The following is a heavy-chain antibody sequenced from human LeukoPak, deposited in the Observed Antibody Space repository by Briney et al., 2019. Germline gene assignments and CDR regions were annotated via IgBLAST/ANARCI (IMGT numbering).Heavy chain of an antibody. CDR1: GFTFSRLA. V-gene: IGHV3-74*01. Sequence: GGSLRLSCAASGFTFSRLAMTWVRQAPGKGLVWVSRINTDGRTTTYADSVKGRFTISRDNAKNTLYLQMNSLRAEDTAVYYCVRSAFLTTEFYFDYWGQGTLVTVSS. J-gene: IGHJ4*02. CDR3: VRSAFLTTEFYFDY. CDR2: INTDGRTT. D-gene: IGHD4-11*01.